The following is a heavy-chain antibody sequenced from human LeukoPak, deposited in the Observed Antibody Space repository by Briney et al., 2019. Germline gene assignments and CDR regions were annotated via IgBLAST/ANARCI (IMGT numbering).Heavy chain of an antibody. V-gene: IGHV4-59*01. CDR1: GGSISSYD. CDR2: IYYSGST. Sequence: SETLSLTCTVSGGSISSYDWSWIRQPPGGGLEWIGYIYYSGSTNYNPYLKSRVSISVDTSKHQFSLKLSSVTAADTAVYYCARALQKGQWLVPFDYWGQGTLVTVSS. CDR3: ARALQKGQWLVPFDY. D-gene: IGHD6-19*01. J-gene: IGHJ4*02.